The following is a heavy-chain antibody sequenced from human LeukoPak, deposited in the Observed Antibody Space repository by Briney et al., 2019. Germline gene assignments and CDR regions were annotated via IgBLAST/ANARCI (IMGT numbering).Heavy chain of an antibody. CDR3: AREEACCSGTSCLRFFDY. V-gene: IGHV3-48*03. J-gene: IGHJ4*02. CDR1: GFTFSSYE. CDR2: ISSGGSIF. D-gene: IGHD2-15*01. Sequence: GGSLRLSCAASGFTFSSYEINWVRQAPGKGLEWILYISSGGSIFYNADSVMGRFTISRDNAKNSLYLQMNSLRAEDTAVYYCAREEACCSGTSCLRFFDYWGQGTLVSVSS.